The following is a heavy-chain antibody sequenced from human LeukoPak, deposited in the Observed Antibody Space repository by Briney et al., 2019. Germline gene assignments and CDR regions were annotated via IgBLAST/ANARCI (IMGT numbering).Heavy chain of an antibody. Sequence: ASVNVSCKASGYTFTSYGISWVRQAPGQGLEWMGWISAYNGNTNYAQKLQGRVTMTTDTSTSTAYMELRSLRSDDTAVYYCARGDLRYFDWSARDYWGQGTLVTVSS. CDR1: GYTFTSYG. CDR2: ISAYNGNT. D-gene: IGHD3-9*01. J-gene: IGHJ4*02. V-gene: IGHV1-18*01. CDR3: ARGDLRYFDWSARDY.